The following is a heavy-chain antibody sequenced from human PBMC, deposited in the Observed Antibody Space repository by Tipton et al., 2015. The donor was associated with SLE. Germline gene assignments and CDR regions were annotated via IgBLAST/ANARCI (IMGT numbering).Heavy chain of an antibody. D-gene: IGHD3-16*01. V-gene: IGHV4-31*03. CDR1: GDSISDGDYY. CDR2: IYYNGRS. J-gene: IGHJ4*02. CDR3: ARGRRSYGTGYYIDD. Sequence: GLVKPSQTLSLTCTVSGDSISDGDYYWSWIRQHPGKGLEWLAYIYYNGRSYSNPSLKSRVTMSLDTSKNQFSLKLSSVTAADTAVYYCARGRRSYGTGYYIDDWGQGTLVPVSS.